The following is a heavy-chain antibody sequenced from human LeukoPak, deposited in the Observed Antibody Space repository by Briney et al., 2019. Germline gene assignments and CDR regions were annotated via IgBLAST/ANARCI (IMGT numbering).Heavy chain of an antibody. J-gene: IGHJ4*02. CDR3: AKEPPYVSLPYSLDY. CDR1: GFTFSYYA. V-gene: IGHV3-64D*09. D-gene: IGHD3-10*02. CDR2: ISSNGGST. Sequence: PGGSLRLSCSASGFTFSYYAMHWVRQAAGKGLEFVSGISSNGGSTYYADSLKGRFTVSRDNSNNTLYLQMSSLRAEDTAIYYCAKEPPYVSLPYSLDYWGQGTLVTVSS.